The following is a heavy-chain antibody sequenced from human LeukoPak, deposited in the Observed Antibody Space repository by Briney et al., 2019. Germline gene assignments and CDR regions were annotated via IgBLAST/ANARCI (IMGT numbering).Heavy chain of an antibody. J-gene: IGHJ4*02. CDR1: GGTFSSYT. V-gene: IGHV1-69*02. D-gene: IGHD6-19*01. CDR3: ARSVIAVAGPDY. CDR2: IIPILGIA. Sequence: ASVKVSCTASGGTFSSYTISWVRQAPGQGLEWMGRIIPILGIANYAQKFQGRVTITADKSTSTAYMELSSLRSEDTAVYYCARSVIAVAGPDYWGQGTLVTISS.